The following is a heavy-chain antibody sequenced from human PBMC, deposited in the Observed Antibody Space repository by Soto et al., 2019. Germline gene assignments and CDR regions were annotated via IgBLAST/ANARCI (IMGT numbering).Heavy chain of an antibody. CDR2: INAGNGNT. J-gene: IGHJ6*02. CDR1: GYTFTSYA. D-gene: IGHD6-13*01. V-gene: IGHV1-3*01. Sequence: ASVKVSCKASGYTFTSYAMHWVRQAPGQRLEWMGWINAGNGNTKYSQKLQGRVTITADESTSTAYMELSSLRSEDTAVYYCARDQYSSSWPETYYYYGMDVWGQGTTVTVSS. CDR3: ARDQYSSSWPETYYYYGMDV.